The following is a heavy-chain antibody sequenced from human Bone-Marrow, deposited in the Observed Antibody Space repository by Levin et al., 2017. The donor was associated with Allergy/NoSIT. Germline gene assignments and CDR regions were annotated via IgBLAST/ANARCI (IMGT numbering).Heavy chain of an antibody. CDR3: VRHVLRFLEWLGDDALDI. J-gene: IGHJ3*02. D-gene: IGHD3-3*01. CDR2: VYYGETT. CDR1: GDSIRSTSHY. V-gene: IGHV4-39*01. Sequence: SETLSLTCTVSGDSIRSTSHYWGWVRQSPGTGLEWIATVYYGETTYYNPSLKTRVSISVDTSKNQFSLRLRSVTAADTAVYYCVRHVLRFLEWLGDDALDIWGQGTMVTVSS.